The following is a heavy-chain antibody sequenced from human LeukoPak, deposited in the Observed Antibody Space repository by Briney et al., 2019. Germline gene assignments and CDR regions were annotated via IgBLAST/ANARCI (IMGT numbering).Heavy chain of an antibody. CDR3: ARVEPLRYFDL. J-gene: IGHJ2*01. CDR1: GGSFSGYY. CDR2: INHSGST. V-gene: IGHV4-34*01. Sequence: PSETLSLTCAVYGGSFSGYYWSWIRQPPGKGLEWIGEINHSGSTNYNPSLKSRVTISVDTSKNQFSLKLSSVTAADTAVYYCARVEPLRYFDLWGRGTLVTVSS. D-gene: IGHD1-26*01.